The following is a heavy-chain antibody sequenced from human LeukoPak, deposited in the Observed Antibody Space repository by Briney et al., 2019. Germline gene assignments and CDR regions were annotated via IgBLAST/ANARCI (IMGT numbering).Heavy chain of an antibody. J-gene: IGHJ5*02. Sequence: SETLSLTCTVSGDSITSGSYYWGWIRQPPGKGLEWIGNIYNSGGTYYNPSLKSRVTILVDTSNNQFSLKLNSVTAADTAFYYCATSGGDWFDPWGQGTLVIVSS. CDR1: GDSITSGSYY. CDR3: ATSGGDWFDP. V-gene: IGHV4-39*07. D-gene: IGHD3-10*01. CDR2: IYNSGGT.